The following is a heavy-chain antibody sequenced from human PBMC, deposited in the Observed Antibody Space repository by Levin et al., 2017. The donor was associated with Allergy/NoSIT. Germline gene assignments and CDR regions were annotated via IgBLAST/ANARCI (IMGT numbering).Heavy chain of an antibody. D-gene: IGHD1-7*01. V-gene: IGHV3-72*01. CDR1: GFIFSDYY. CDR2: SRNKARSYTT. J-gene: IGHJ4*02. CDR3: TSAATGNYISDC. Sequence: HPGGSLRLSCAASGFIFSDYYMDWVRQAPGKGLEWIARSRNKARSYTTEYAASVKGRISVSRDDSTSSLYLQVNSLKTEDTAVDYGTSAATGNYISDCWGQVTLVTVSS.